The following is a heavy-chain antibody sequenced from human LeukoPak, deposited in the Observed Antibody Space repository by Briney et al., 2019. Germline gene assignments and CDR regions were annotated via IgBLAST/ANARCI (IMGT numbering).Heavy chain of an antibody. Sequence: SETLSLTCTVSGGSISSYYWSWIRQPPGKGLEWIGYIYYSGSTNYNLSLKSRVTISVDTSKNQFSLKLSSVTAADTAVYYCAMTVGDGYNLEFDYWGQGILVTVSS. CDR2: IYYSGST. CDR1: GGSISSYY. J-gene: IGHJ4*02. D-gene: IGHD5-24*01. CDR3: AMTVGDGYNLEFDY. V-gene: IGHV4-59*08.